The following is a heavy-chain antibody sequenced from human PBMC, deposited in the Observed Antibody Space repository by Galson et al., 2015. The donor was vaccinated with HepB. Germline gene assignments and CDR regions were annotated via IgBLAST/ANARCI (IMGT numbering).Heavy chain of an antibody. CDR1: GYTFTSYG. Sequence: SVKVSCKASGYTFTSYGISWVRQAPGQGLEWMGWISAYNGNTNYAQKLQGRVTMTTDTSTSTAYMELSSLRSEDTAVYYCASEGPAKITLMDVWGKGTTVTVSS. D-gene: IGHD5-24*01. J-gene: IGHJ6*04. CDR3: ASEGPAKITLMDV. V-gene: IGHV1-18*04. CDR2: ISAYNGNT.